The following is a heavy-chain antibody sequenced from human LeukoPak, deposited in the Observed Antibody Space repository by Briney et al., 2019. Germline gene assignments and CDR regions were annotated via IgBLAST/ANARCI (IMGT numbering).Heavy chain of an antibody. CDR2: ISGSGGST. D-gene: IGHD6-13*01. J-gene: IGHJ6*03. CDR1: GFTFSNYG. V-gene: IGHV3-23*01. Sequence: GSLRLSCAASGFTFSNYGMNWVRQAPGKGLEWVSAISGSGGSTYYADSVKGRFTISRDNSKNTLYLQMNSLRAEDTAVYYCAKVYSPTYYYYYYMDVWGKGTTVTVSS. CDR3: AKVYSPTYYYYYYMDV.